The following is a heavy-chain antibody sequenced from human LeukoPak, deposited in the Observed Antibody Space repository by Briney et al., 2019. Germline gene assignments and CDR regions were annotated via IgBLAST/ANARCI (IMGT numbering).Heavy chain of an antibody. D-gene: IGHD3-3*01. J-gene: IGHJ4*02. V-gene: IGHV4-4*02. Sequence: SETLSLTCTVSGDSISSTNWWSWVRQPPGKGLEWIGEIYHSGSTYYNPSLKSRVTISVDTSKNQFSLKLSSVTAADTAVYYCASSTIFGVVYYWGQGTLVTVSS. CDR3: ASSTIFGVVYY. CDR2: IYHSGST. CDR1: GDSISSTNW.